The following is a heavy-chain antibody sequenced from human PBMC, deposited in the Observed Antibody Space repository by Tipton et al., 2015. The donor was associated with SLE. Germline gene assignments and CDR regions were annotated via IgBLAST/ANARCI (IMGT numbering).Heavy chain of an antibody. CDR2: INPSGRT. J-gene: IGHJ5*02. V-gene: IGHV4-34*01. CDR3: ARVGDFVPHRFDP. D-gene: IGHD3-10*02. CDR1: GGSFSGYY. Sequence: TLSLTCAVYGGSFSGYYWSWIRQPPGKGLEWIGEINPSGRTNYNPSLKSRVTISLDTSKTYFSLKLSSVTAADTAVYHCARVGDFVPHRFDPWGQGILVTVSS.